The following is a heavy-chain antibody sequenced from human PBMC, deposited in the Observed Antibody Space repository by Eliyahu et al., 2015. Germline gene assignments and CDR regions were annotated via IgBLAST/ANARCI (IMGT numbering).Heavy chain of an antibody. CDR3: VRESSKPTETQFDP. J-gene: IGHJ5*02. D-gene: IGHD1-1*01. CDR1: GXXLGYXA. V-gene: IGHV1-69*04. Sequence: VQLVQSGAEVKRPGSSVKLXCTXSGXXLGYXAIGWVRQAPGRGLDWMGRIIPLLGATKYGRDFRGRVIIPADTSTDTVYMEIYSLTSTDTAVYFCVRESSKPTETQFDPWGRGTLVTVSS. CDR2: IIPLLGAT.